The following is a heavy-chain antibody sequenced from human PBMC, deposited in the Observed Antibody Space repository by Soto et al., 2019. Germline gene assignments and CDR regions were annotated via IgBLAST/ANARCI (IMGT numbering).Heavy chain of an antibody. CDR2: IIPILGIT. D-gene: IGHD3-16*01. Sequence: SVKVSCKASGGTFSSFTIDWVRQAPGQGLEWMGRIIPILGITHYAQKSQGRVTIDADKSSSTAYMEVSSLRSGDTAMYYCARTCGRYATGCVDYWGQGTLVTVSS. J-gene: IGHJ4*02. CDR1: GGTFSSFT. CDR3: ARTCGRYATGCVDY. V-gene: IGHV1-69*02.